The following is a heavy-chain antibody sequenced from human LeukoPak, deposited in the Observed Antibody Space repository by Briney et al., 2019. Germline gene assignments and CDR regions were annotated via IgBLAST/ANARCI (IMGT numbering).Heavy chain of an antibody. CDR1: GFTFSSYA. V-gene: IGHV3-23*01. J-gene: IGHJ4*02. CDR2: ISGSGGST. CDR3: ANPPNNWNLRS. Sequence: GGSLRLSCAASGFTFSSYAMSWVRQAPGKGLEWVSAISGSGGSTYYADSVKGRFTISGDNSKNTLYLQMNSLRAEDTAVYYCANPPNNWNLRSWGQGTLVTVSS. D-gene: IGHD1-7*01.